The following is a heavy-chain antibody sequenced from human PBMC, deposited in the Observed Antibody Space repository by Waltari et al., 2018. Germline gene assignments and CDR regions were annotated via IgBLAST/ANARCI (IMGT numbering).Heavy chain of an antibody. CDR2: IIPFLGIS. V-gene: IGHV1-69*04. Sequence: HVQLEQSGAEVKKPGSSVKVSCKASGGTFSTYPGTWVRQAPGQGLEWMGSIIPFLGISKYAQSLQARLTITVDQSTNTGYMELNNLRPEDTGVYYCARSGEMKGTVDYWGQGTLVTVSS. J-gene: IGHJ4*02. CDR1: GGTFSTYP. CDR3: ARSGEMKGTVDY. D-gene: IGHD1-1*01.